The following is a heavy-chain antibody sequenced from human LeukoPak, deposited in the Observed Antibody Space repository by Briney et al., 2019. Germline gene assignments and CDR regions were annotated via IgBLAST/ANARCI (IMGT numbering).Heavy chain of an antibody. CDR3: ARDHSPYYYGSGSVPFDP. J-gene: IGHJ5*02. V-gene: IGHV3-11*04. CDR2: ISSSGSTI. D-gene: IGHD3-10*01. Sequence: GGSLRLSCAASGFTFSDYYMSWIRQAPGKGLEWVSSISSSGSTIYYADSVKARFTISRDNAKNSLYLQMNSLRAEDTAVYYCARDHSPYYYGSGSVPFDPWGQGTLVTVSS. CDR1: GFTFSDYY.